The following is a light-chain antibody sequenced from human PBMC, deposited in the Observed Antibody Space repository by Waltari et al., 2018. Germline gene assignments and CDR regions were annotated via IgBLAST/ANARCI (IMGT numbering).Light chain of an antibody. V-gene: IGLV1-40*01. CDR1: VSNIAAPYD. J-gene: IGLJ1*01. CDR2: ANK. CDR3: QSYDRSLSGSTV. Sequence: QSVLTQPPSVSGTPGQRVTISCTGGVSNIAAPYDSHWYQHRPGTAPKLLIYANKNRPSGVPARFSGSKSGTSASLTITGLQAEDEADYYCQSYDRSLSGSTVFGTGTTVTVL.